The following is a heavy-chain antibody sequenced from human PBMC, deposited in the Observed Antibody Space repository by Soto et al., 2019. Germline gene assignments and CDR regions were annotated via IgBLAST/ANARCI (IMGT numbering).Heavy chain of an antibody. CDR3: AKDVNYGDYVGAFDI. D-gene: IGHD4-17*01. J-gene: IGHJ3*02. CDR2: ISYDGSNK. V-gene: IGHV3-30*18. Sequence: QVQLVESGGGVVQPGRSLRLSCAASGFTFSSYGMHWVRQAPGKGLEWVAVISYDGSNKYYADSVKCRFTISRDNSKNTLYLHMNSLRAEDTAVYYCAKDVNYGDYVGAFDIWGQGTMVTVSS. CDR1: GFTFSSYG.